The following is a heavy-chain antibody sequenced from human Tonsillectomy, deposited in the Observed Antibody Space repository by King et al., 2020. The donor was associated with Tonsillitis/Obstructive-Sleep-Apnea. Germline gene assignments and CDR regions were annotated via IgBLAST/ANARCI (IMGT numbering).Heavy chain of an antibody. J-gene: IGHJ3*02. D-gene: IGHD2-15*01. CDR1: GFTFSNYW. V-gene: IGHV3-74*01. CDR3: ARGAGDIVVGEGAPRGASDI. CDR2: INSDGSST. Sequence: VQLVESGGGLGQPGGSLRLSCAASGFTFSNYWMHWVRQAPGKGLVWVSRINSDGSSTSYADSVKGRFTISRDNAKKTLYLQMNSLRAEDTAVYYCARGAGDIVVGEGAPRGASDIWGQGTIVAVSS.